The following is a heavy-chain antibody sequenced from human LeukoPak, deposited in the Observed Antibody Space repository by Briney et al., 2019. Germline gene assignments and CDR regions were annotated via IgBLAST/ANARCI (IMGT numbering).Heavy chain of an antibody. CDR3: ASVNSAHWLVCFNFDY. CDR1: GYTFYTYG. J-gene: IGHJ4*02. Sequence: ASVKDSCNTSGYTFYTYGIIGVRQAPGQGLEWMGWISVYNGNKNYAQKFQGRVTMTTDTSTSTAYMEVRSLRSDDTAVYYCASVNSAHWLVCFNFDYWGQGTLVTVSS. V-gene: IGHV1-18*01. D-gene: IGHD6-19*01. CDR2: ISVYNGNK.